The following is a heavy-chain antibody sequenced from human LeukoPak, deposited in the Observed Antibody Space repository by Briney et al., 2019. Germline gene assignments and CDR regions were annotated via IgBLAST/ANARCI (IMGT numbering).Heavy chain of an antibody. CDR3: TRDNGGSGWLY. D-gene: IGHD6-19*01. V-gene: IGHV3-7*05. CDR1: GFTFSSYW. J-gene: IGHJ4*02. Sequence: GGSLRLSCAASGFTFSSYWMSWVRHAAGKGLEWVANLNQDGSETHYVDSVTGRFTISRDNAKNSLYLQMNSLRAEDTALYYCTRDNGGSGWLYWGQGTLVTVSS. CDR2: LNQDGSET.